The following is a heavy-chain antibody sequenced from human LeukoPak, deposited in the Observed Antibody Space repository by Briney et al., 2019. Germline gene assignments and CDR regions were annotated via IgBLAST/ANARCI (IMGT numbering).Heavy chain of an antibody. V-gene: IGHV1-18*01. J-gene: IGHJ6*02. CDR3: ARDDIRIAAAGTVSYYYYYGMDV. CDR2: ISAYNGNT. D-gene: IGHD6-13*01. Sequence: ASVKVSRKASGYTFTSYGISWVRQAPGQGLEWMGWISAYNGNTNYAQKLQGRVTITTDTSTSTAYMELRSLRSDDTAVYYCARDDIRIAAAGTVSYYYYYGMDVWGQGTTVTVSS. CDR1: GYTFTSYG.